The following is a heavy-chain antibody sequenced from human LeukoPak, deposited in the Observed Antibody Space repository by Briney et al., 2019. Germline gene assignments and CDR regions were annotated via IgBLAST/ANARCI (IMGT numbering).Heavy chain of an antibody. CDR3: ARARASSGWYAGFCIDY. J-gene: IGHJ4*02. CDR1: GFTFSSYS. Sequence: GGSLRLSCAASGFTFSSYSMNWVRQAPGKGLEWVSYISSSSSTIYYADSVKDRFTISRDNAKNSLYLQMNSLRAEDTAVYYCARARASSGWYAGFCIDYWGQGTLVTVSS. V-gene: IGHV3-48*01. D-gene: IGHD6-19*01. CDR2: ISSSSSTI.